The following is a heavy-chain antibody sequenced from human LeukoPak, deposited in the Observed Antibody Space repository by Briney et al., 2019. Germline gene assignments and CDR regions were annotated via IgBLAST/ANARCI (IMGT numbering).Heavy chain of an antibody. Sequence: GGSLRLSCAASGFAFRTYSMNWVRQAPGKGLEWVSSISSSSSNIYYADSVRGRFTISRDNAKNSLYLQMNSLRVEDTAVYYCARDFCGGGSCYFAGAFDIWGQGTMVTVFS. D-gene: IGHD2-15*01. CDR2: ISSSSSNI. CDR1: GFAFRTYS. CDR3: ARDFCGGGSCYFAGAFDI. J-gene: IGHJ3*02. V-gene: IGHV3-21*01.